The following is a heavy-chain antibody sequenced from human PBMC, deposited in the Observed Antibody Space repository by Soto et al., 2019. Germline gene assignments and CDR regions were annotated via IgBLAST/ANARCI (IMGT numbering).Heavy chain of an antibody. V-gene: IGHV5-10-1*03. CDR1: GYSFTSYW. D-gene: IGHD2-15*01. J-gene: IGHJ4*02. CDR2: IDPSDSYT. Sequence: EVQLVQSGAEVKKPGESLRISCKGSGYSFTSYWISWVRQMPGKGLEWMGRIDPSDSYTNYSPSFQGHVTISADKSISTAYLQWSSLNASDTAMYYCARHRGYCSGGSCYDFHYWGQGTLVTVSS. CDR3: ARHRGYCSGGSCYDFHY.